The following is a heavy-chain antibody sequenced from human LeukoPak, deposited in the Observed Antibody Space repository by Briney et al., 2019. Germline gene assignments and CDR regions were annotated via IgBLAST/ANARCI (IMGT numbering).Heavy chain of an antibody. CDR3: ARKYCSGGSCQGGAFDI. CDR2: IKQDGSEK. V-gene: IGHV3-7*01. D-gene: IGHD2-15*01. Sequence: GGSLRLSCAASGFTFSSYWMSWVRQAPGKGLEWVANIKQDGSEKYYVDSVKGRFTISRDNAKNSLYLQMNSLRAEDTAVYYCARKYCSGGSCQGGAFDIWGQGTMVTVSS. J-gene: IGHJ3*02. CDR1: GFTFSSYW.